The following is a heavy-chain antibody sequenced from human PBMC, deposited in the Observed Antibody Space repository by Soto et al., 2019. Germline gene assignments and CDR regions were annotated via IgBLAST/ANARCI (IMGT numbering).Heavy chain of an antibody. Sequence: QLQLQESGSGLVKPSQTLSLTCAVSGGSISSGGYSWSWIRQPPGKGLEWIGYIYPSGSTYYNPSLXSXXTISVDRSKNHFSLKLGSVPAADTAVYYCARVPGPWGQGTLVTVSS. V-gene: IGHV4-30-2*01. D-gene: IGHD1-1*01. CDR3: ARVPGP. CDR2: IYPSGST. CDR1: GGSISSGGYS. J-gene: IGHJ5*02.